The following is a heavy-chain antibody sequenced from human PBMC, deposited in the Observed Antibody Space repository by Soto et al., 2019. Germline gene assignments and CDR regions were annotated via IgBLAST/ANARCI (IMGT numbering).Heavy chain of an antibody. V-gene: IGHV3-23*01. D-gene: IGHD2-2*01. CDR3: AKDLAPLGYCSSTSCQYFDY. J-gene: IGHJ4*02. CDR2: ISGSGGST. CDR1: GFTFSSYA. Sequence: GGSLRLSCAASGFTFSSYAMSWVRQAPGKGLEWVSAISGSGGSTYYADSVKGRFTISRDNSKNTLYLQMNSLRAEDTAVYYCAKDLAPLGYCSSTSCQYFDYWGQGTLVTVSS.